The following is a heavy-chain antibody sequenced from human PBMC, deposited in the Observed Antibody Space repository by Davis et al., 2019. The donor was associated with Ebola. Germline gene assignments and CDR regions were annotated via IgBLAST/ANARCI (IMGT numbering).Heavy chain of an antibody. CDR1: GFTFSTYG. V-gene: IGHV3-23*01. CDR3: TKGDRDYSSSPFDY. D-gene: IGHD3-22*01. Sequence: PGGSLRLSCATSGFTFSTYGMNWVRQPPGKGLEWISSISSSGTVTYYADSVKGRFTISRDSSKNTLDLQMNSLRAEDTALYSCTKGDRDYSSSPFDYWGQGTLVTVSS. J-gene: IGHJ4*02. CDR2: ISSSGTVT.